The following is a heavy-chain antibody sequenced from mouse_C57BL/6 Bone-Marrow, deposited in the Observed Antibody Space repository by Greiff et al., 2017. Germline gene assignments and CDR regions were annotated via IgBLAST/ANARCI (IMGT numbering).Heavy chain of an antibody. V-gene: IGHV14-4*01. Sequence: VQLQQSGAELVRPGASVKLSCTASGFNIKDDYMHWVKQRPEQGLEWIGWIDPENGDTEYASKFQGKATITADTSSNTAYLQLSSLTSEDTAVYYCTPPYETCAYWGQGTLVTVSA. CDR2: IDPENGDT. D-gene: IGHD2-3*01. CDR3: TPPYETCAY. CDR1: GFNIKDDY. J-gene: IGHJ3*01.